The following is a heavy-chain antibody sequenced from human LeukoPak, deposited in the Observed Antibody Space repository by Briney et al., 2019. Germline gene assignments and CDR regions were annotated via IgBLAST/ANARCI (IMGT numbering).Heavy chain of an antibody. V-gene: IGHV3-33*01. CDR1: GFGFRSYG. CDR2: IWHDGSNK. CDR3: ARDGVVASTERKEYFQY. J-gene: IGHJ1*01. D-gene: IGHD2-15*01. Sequence: GGSLRLSCAASGFGFRSYGMHWVRQAPGKGLEWVAVIWHDGSNKYYADSVEGRFTISRDNSKNTLYLQMNSLSAEDTAVYYCARDGVVASTERKEYFQYWGQGTLVTVSS.